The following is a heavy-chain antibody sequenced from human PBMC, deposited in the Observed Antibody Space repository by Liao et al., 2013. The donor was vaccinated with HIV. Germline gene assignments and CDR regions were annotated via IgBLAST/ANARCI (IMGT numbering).Heavy chain of an antibody. D-gene: IGHD3-10*01. V-gene: IGHV4-34*01. CDR3: ARENVSGERRRFDY. CDR2: VHYGGTT. J-gene: IGHJ4*02. Sequence: QVQLQQWGAGLLKPSETLSLTCAVYGGSFSAYYWGWIRQSPETGLEWIGSVHYGGTTYYNPSLESRLTISVDTSKNQLSLKLYSLTAADTAVYYCARENVSGERRRFDYWGQGSLVTVSS. CDR1: GGSFSAYY.